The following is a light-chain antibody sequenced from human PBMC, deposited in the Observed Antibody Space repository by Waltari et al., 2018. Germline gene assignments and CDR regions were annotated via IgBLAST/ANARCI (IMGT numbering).Light chain of an antibody. CDR3: GTWDSSLSVVV. CDR2: EKN. V-gene: IGLV1-51*02. J-gene: IGLJ2*01. Sequence: QSVLTQPPSVSAAPGQKVTISCSGSSSNLGNNYVSWYQQLPGTAPKLLIYEKNKRPSGIPDRFSGSKSGTSATLGITGLQTGDEADYYCGTWDSSLSVVVFGGGTKLTVL. CDR1: SSNLGNNY.